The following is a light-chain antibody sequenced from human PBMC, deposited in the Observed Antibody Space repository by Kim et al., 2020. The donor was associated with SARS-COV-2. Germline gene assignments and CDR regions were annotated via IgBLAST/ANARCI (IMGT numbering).Light chain of an antibody. V-gene: IGKV1-16*02. CDR1: QDIRHH. Sequence: ASVGDRVTITCRASQDIRHHLAWFQQRPGKAPKSLIYDASSLQSGVPSKFSGTGSGTNFILTISSLQPEDFATYYCQQYNTFPWTFGQGTKVDIK. CDR3: QQYNTFPWT. J-gene: IGKJ1*01. CDR2: DAS.